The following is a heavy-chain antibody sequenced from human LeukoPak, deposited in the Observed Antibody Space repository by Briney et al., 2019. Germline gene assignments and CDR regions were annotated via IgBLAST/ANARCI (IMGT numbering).Heavy chain of an antibody. Sequence: ASVKVSCKASGYTFTVHYIYWVRQAPGQGLEWMGWIKPNSGDTNYVQKFQGRVTMTRDTSISTGYMELSRLRSDDTAVYYCAKSLYYYDSSGWAAFDHWGQGTQVTVSS. CDR1: GYTFTVHY. D-gene: IGHD3-22*01. CDR2: IKPNSGDT. V-gene: IGHV1-2*02. J-gene: IGHJ4*02. CDR3: AKSLYYYDSSGWAAFDH.